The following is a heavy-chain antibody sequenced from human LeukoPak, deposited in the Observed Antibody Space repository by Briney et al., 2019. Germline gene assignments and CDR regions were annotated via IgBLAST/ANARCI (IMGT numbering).Heavy chain of an antibody. CDR2: IIPMFGTP. Sequence: SVKVSCKASRDTFSNYAIGWVRQAPGRGLEWMGSIIPMFGTPNNAQKFQDRVTITADKSTNTAYMELSSLRSEDTAVYYCARVAAPGNRFWFDPWGQGTLVTVSS. J-gene: IGHJ5*02. CDR1: RDTFSNYA. D-gene: IGHD6-13*01. CDR3: ARVAAPGNRFWFDP. V-gene: IGHV1-69*06.